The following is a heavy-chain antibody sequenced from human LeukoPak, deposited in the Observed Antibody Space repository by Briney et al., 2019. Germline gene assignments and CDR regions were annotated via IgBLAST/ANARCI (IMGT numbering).Heavy chain of an antibody. V-gene: IGHV4-59*01. D-gene: IGHD6-13*01. CDR1: GGSISSYY. J-gene: IGHJ5*02. CDR3: ARGRGAAASWFDP. Sequence: SETLSLTCTVSGGSISSYYWSWIRQPPGKGLEWIGYIYYSGSTNYNPSLKSRVTISVDTSKNQFSLKLSSVTAADTAVYYCARGRGAAASWFDPWGQGTLVTVSS. CDR2: IYYSGST.